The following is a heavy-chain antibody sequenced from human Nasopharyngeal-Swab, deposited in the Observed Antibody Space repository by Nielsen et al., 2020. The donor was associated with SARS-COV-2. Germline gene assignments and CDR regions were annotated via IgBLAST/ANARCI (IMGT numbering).Heavy chain of an antibody. CDR2: ISGSGGST. V-gene: IGHV3-23*01. CDR3: AKFSITMPTI. CDR1: GYTFSSYA. Sequence: LSLTCAASGYTFSSYAMSWVRQAPGKGLEWVSAISGSGGSTYYADSVKGRFTISRDNSKNTLYLQMNSLRAEDTAVYYCAKFSITMPTIWGQGTMVTVSS. D-gene: IGHD3-10*01. J-gene: IGHJ3*02.